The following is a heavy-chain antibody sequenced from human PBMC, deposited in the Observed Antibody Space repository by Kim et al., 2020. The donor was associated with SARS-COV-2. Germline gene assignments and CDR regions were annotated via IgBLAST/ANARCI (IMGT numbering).Heavy chain of an antibody. Sequence: GGSLRLSCAASGFTVSSNYMSWVRQAPGKGLEWVSVIYSGCSTYYADSVKGRFTISRDNSKNTLYLQMNSLRAEDTAVYYCARDQVDGSLGGDWFDPWGQGTLVTVSS. V-gene: IGHV3-53*01. J-gene: IGHJ5*02. CDR1: GFTVSSNY. D-gene: IGHD1-26*01. CDR2: IYSGCST. CDR3: ARDQVDGSLGGDWFDP.